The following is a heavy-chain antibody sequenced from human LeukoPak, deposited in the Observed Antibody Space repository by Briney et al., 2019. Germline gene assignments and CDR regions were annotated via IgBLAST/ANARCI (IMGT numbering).Heavy chain of an antibody. V-gene: IGHV3-11*01. D-gene: IGHD5-12*01. Sequence: GRSLRLSCAASGFTFSDYYMNWIRQAPGKGLEWVSYISSSGSTIYYADSVKGRFTISRDNAKNSLYLQMNSLRAEDTAVYYCARGWLLYYFDYWGQGTLVTVSS. CDR1: GFTFSDYY. J-gene: IGHJ4*02. CDR2: ISSSGSTI. CDR3: ARGWLLYYFDY.